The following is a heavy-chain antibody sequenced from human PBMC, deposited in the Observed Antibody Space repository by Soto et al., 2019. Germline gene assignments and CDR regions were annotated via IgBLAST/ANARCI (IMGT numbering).Heavy chain of an antibody. D-gene: IGHD3-3*01. CDR1: GGSISSSSYY. Sequence: SETLSLTCTVSGGSISSSSYYWGWIRQPPGKGLEWIGSIYYSGSTYYNPSLKSRVTISVDTSKNQFSLKLSSVTAADTAVYYCVRSASVLRFLEWSQPPTVNFDYWGQGTLVTVSS. V-gene: IGHV4-39*01. CDR2: IYYSGST. CDR3: VRSASVLRFLEWSQPPTVNFDY. J-gene: IGHJ4*02.